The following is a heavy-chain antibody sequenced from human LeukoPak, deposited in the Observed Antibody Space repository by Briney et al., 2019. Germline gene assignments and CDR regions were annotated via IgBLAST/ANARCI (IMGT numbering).Heavy chain of an antibody. D-gene: IGHD6-13*01. CDR2: ISWNSGSI. CDR1: GCTFDEYA. Sequence: GGAVRLSCAACGCTFDEYARHWVRQARGKGGEGVAGISWNSGSIDYAGSVKGGFTISRDNAKNSLYLQMNSLRAEDTALYYCAKGGGYSSSWYLYFDYCGQGTLVTVSS. V-gene: IGHV3-9*01. J-gene: IGHJ4*02. CDR3: AKGGGYSSSWYLYFDY.